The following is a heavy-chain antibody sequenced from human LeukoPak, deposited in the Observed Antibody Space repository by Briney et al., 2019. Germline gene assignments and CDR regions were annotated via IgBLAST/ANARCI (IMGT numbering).Heavy chain of an antibody. Sequence: ASVKVSCKASGYTVTSYYMHWVRQAPGQGLEWLGVINPSVGSTTNAQRFQGRVTMTRDTSTSTVYMELSSLRSEDTAVYYCAKAYGDYFEDWGQGTLVTVSS. V-gene: IGHV1-46*01. J-gene: IGHJ4*02. D-gene: IGHD4-17*01. CDR2: INPSVGST. CDR1: GYTVTSYY. CDR3: AKAYGDYFED.